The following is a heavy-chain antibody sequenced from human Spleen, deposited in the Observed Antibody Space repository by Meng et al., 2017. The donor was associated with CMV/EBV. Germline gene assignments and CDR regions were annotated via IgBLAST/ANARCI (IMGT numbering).Heavy chain of an antibody. CDR1: GYPFNAFY. CDR3: ARERVWELRYYYYYGMDV. D-gene: IGHD1-26*01. J-gene: IGHJ6*02. CDR2: INPNNGAT. V-gene: IGHV1-2*02. Sequence: SVKVSCKASGYPFNAFYMHWVRQAPGQGLEWMGRINPNNGATNYAQKFQGRVTMTRDTSIRTAYMELSSLTSDDTAVYYCARERVWELRYYYYYGMDVWGQGTTVTVSS.